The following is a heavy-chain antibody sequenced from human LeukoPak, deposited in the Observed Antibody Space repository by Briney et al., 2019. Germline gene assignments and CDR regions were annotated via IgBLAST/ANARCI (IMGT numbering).Heavy chain of an antibody. J-gene: IGHJ4*02. CDR2: IYTSGST. Sequence: SETLSLTCTVSGGSISSGSYYWRWLRQPAGTGLEWIGRIYTSGSTNYNPSLKSRVTISVDTSKDQFSLKLSSVTAADTAVYYCARERIAAAGTLDYWGQGTLVTVSS. D-gene: IGHD6-13*01. CDR1: GGSISSGSYY. CDR3: ARERIAAAGTLDY. V-gene: IGHV4-61*02.